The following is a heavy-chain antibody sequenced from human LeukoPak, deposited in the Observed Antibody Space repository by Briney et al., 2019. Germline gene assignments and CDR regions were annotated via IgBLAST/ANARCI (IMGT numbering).Heavy chain of an antibody. D-gene: IGHD3-3*01. CDR3: ARDCGFSEWYY. Sequence: GGSLRLSCAASGFTFSSYSMKWVRQAPGKGLEWVSSISSSSSYIYYADSVKGRFTISRDNAKNSLYLQMNSLRAEDTAVYYCARDCGFSEWYYWGQGTLVTVSS. CDR2: ISSSSSYI. V-gene: IGHV3-21*01. CDR1: GFTFSSYS. J-gene: IGHJ4*02.